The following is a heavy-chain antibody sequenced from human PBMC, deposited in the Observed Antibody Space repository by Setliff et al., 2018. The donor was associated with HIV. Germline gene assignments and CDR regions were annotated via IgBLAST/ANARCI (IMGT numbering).Heavy chain of an antibody. J-gene: IGHJ6*03. D-gene: IGHD6-6*01. CDR3: ARGSTSSWSYHYMDV. V-gene: IGHV1-69*13. CDR1: GGSFSSYA. CDR2: IVPIFGTT. Sequence: SVKVSCKASGGSFSSYAITWVRQAPGQRLEWMGGIVPIFGTTNYAQKFQGRLTITADESTSTVYMELSSLRSEDTAVYYCARGSTSSWSYHYMDVWGQGTTVTVSS.